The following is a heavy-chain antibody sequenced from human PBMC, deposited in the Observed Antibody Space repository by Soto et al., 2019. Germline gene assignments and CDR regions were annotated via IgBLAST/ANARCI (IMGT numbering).Heavy chain of an antibody. CDR2: IFYSGNA. D-gene: IGHD4-17*01. V-gene: IGHV4-30-4*02. CDR3: ARDTSSSGLRGTYYFDY. Sequence: SDTLSLTCTVSGGSISSGDYYWSWIRQPPGKGLEWIGHIFYSGNAYYNPSLKSRVSISVDTSKNQFSLKLSSVTAADTAVYYCARDTSSSGLRGTYYFDYWGQGTLVTVSS. CDR1: GGSISSGDYY. J-gene: IGHJ4*02.